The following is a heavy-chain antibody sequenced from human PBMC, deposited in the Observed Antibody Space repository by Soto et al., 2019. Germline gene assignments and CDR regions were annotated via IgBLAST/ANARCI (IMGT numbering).Heavy chain of an antibody. CDR3: EREEKNGFDS. CDR1: GYTFTGYY. J-gene: IGHJ5*01. V-gene: IGHV1-2*02. Sequence: ASVKVSCKASGYTFTGYYMHWVRQAPGQGLEWMGWIDPNNGDTKYAQRFQGRVTVTRDTSSNTIYMGLRRLTSDDTAVYYCEREEKNGFDSWGQGTLVTVSS. CDR2: IDPNNGDT.